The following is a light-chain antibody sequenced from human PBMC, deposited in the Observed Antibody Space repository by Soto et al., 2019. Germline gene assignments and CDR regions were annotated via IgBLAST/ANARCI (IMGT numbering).Light chain of an antibody. J-gene: IGKJ4*01. V-gene: IGKV3-20*01. CDR3: QQYGGSPRVT. CDR2: GAS. CDR1: QSVSDNY. Sequence: EIVLTQSPGTLSLSPGERATLSCRASQSVSDNYLAWYQQKPGQAPRLLIYGASSRATGIADRFSGSGSGTDFSLTISRLEPEDFAVSYCQQYGGSPRVTFGGGTKVEIK.